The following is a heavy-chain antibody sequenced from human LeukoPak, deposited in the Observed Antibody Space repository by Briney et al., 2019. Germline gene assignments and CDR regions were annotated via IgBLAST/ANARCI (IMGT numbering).Heavy chain of an antibody. CDR1: GGSISSSSYY. J-gene: IGHJ4*02. V-gene: IGHV4-39*07. CDR2: IYHSGST. D-gene: IGHD3-22*01. CDR3: AIDSSGPDY. Sequence: SETLSLTCTVSGGSISSSSYYWGWIRQPPGKGLEWIGSIYHSGSTYYNPSLKSRVTISVDTSKNQFSLKLSSVTAADTAVYYCAIDSSGPDYWGQGTLVTVSS.